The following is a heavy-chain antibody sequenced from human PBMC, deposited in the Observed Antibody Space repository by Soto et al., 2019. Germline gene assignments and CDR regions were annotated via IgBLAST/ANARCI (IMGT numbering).Heavy chain of an antibody. J-gene: IGHJ4*02. CDR3: ANRLHPSSWYAAFGY. CDR1: GFTFRSYG. D-gene: IGHD6-13*01. CDR2: ISDSGSST. V-gene: IGHV3-23*01. Sequence: GGSLRLSCAASGFTFRSYGMSWVRQAPGKGLDWVSAISDSGSSTYYADSVKGRFTISRDNSKSTLYLQMNSLRAEGTAVYYSANRLHPSSWYAAFGYWGQGTLVTVSS.